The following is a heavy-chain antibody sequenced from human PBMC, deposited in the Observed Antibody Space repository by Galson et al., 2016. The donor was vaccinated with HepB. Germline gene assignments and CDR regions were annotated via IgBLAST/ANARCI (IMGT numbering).Heavy chain of an antibody. CDR2: ISAYNGNT. CDR1: GYTFTSYG. CDR3: ARDLSPEPLLGIDGGMDY. Sequence: QSGAEVKKPGASVKVSCKASGYTFTSYGFTWVRQAPGQGLEWMGWISAYNGNTNYAQKLQGRASITRDTSATTVYLELSSLRSEDTAVYYCARDLSPEPLLGIDGGMDYWGQGTLITVSS. J-gene: IGHJ4*02. D-gene: IGHD3-16*01. V-gene: IGHV1-18*01.